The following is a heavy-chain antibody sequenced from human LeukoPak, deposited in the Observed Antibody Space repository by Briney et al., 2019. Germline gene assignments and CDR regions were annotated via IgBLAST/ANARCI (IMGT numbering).Heavy chain of an antibody. Sequence: PSETLSLTCTVSGGSISSSSYYWGWIRQPPGKGLEWIGYIYYSGSTNYNPSLKSRVTISVDTSKNQFSLKLSSVTAADTAVYYCARGTMVRGVILVYRDYYYMDVWGKGTTVTISS. CDR3: ARGTMVRGVILVYRDYYYMDV. CDR1: GGSISSSSYY. CDR2: IYYSGST. D-gene: IGHD3-10*01. J-gene: IGHJ6*03. V-gene: IGHV4-61*05.